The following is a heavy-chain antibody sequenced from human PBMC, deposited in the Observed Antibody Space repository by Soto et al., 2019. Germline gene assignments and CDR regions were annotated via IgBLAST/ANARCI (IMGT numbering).Heavy chain of an antibody. CDR3: ARASFGVVFSPLQTYYFDY. V-gene: IGHV4-61*01. CDR2: IYYSGST. Sequence: SETLSLTCTVSGGSVSSGSYYWSWIRQPPGKGLEWIGYIYYSGSTNYNPSLKSRVTISVDTSKNQFSLKLSSVTAADTAVYYCARASFGVVFSPLQTYYFDYWGQGTLVTVSS. CDR1: GGSVSSGSYY. D-gene: IGHD3-3*01. J-gene: IGHJ4*02.